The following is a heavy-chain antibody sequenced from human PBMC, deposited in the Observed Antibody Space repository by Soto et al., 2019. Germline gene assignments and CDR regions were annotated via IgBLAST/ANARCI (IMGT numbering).Heavy chain of an antibody. CDR2: IYHSGST. Sequence: SETLSLTCAVSGGSISSGNWWSWVRQPPGKGLEWIGEIYHSGSTNYNPSLKSRVTISVDKSKNQFSLKLSSVTAADTAVYYCARSGYSYGSAFDIWGQGTMVTVSS. V-gene: IGHV4-4*02. CDR1: GGSISSGNW. CDR3: ARSGYSYGSAFDI. D-gene: IGHD5-18*01. J-gene: IGHJ3*02.